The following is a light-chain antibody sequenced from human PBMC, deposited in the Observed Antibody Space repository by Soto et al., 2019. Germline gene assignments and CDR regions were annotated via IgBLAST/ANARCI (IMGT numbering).Light chain of an antibody. CDR2: DVS. Sequence: QSALTQPRSVSGSPGQSVTISCTGTSSDVGGYNYVSWYQQHPGKAPKLMIYDVSKRPSGVPDRFSGSKSGNTASLTISGLQAYDEADYYCCSYAGSYSWVFGGGTKLTVL. V-gene: IGLV2-11*01. CDR3: CSYAGSYSWV. CDR1: SSDVGGYNY. J-gene: IGLJ3*02.